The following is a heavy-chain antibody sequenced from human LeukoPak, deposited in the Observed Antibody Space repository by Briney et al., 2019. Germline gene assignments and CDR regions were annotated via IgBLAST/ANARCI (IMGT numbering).Heavy chain of an antibody. CDR2: ISSSGKTI. D-gene: IGHD6-13*01. Sequence: GGSLRLSCEASGFTFSSYEMNWVRQAPGKGLEWVSYISSSGKTIYYADSTKGRFTVSRDNAKSSLYLQMNSLRAEDTAVYYCATTSIAAAVPGCFDYWGQGTLVTVFS. CDR1: GFTFSSYE. J-gene: IGHJ4*02. CDR3: ATTSIAAAVPGCFDY. V-gene: IGHV3-48*03.